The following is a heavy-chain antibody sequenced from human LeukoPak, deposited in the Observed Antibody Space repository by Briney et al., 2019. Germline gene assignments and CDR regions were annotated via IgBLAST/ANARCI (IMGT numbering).Heavy chain of an antibody. CDR1: GYSFTTYG. V-gene: IGHV1-18*01. J-gene: IGHJ4*02. CDR2: ISAYNGNT. D-gene: IGHD3-10*01. Sequence: ASVKVSCKASGYSFTTYGINWVRQAPGQGLEWMACISAYNGNTNYAQNFQGRVTLTTDTLTTTAYMELRSLRSDDTAVYYCARERGAMVRGVILSDNWGQGTLVTVSS. CDR3: ARERGAMVRGVILSDN.